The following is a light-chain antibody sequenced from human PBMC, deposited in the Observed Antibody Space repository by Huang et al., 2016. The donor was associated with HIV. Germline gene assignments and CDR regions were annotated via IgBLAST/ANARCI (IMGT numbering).Light chain of an antibody. V-gene: IGKV3-11*01. CDR3: HQRSAWPLT. CDR1: QSVHSF. CDR2: DAS. J-gene: IGKJ4*01. Sequence: EIVLTQSPATLSLSPGERATISCRASQSVHSFLVWYQHKPGQAPRLLMYDASNRATGIPARFRGSGSGTDFTLTITNLQSEDSAVYYCHQRSAWPLTFGGGTKVEI.